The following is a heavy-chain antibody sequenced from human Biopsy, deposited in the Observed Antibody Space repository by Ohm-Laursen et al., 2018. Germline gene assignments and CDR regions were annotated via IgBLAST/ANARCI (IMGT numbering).Heavy chain of an antibody. D-gene: IGHD2-15*01. Sequence: TLSLTCTVSGGSISSNYYYWGWIRQPPGKGLEWIGSIYYRGNTNYNPSLKSRVTIPGDTSKNQFSLKLSSATAADTAVFYCARHGSQGYCTGGSCVDYWGQGALVTVSS. V-gene: IGHV4-39*01. CDR1: GGSISSNYYY. CDR3: ARHGSQGYCTGGSCVDY. J-gene: IGHJ4*02. CDR2: IYYRGNT.